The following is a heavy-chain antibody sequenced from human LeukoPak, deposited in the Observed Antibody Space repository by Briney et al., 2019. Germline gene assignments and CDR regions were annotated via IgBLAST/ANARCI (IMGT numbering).Heavy chain of an antibody. D-gene: IGHD6-19*01. J-gene: IGHJ4*02. CDR1: GGSIRSNNFS. Sequence: SSETLSLTCSVSGGSIRSNNFSWDWIRQPPGKGLEWIGSFSYGGTTYFNPSLKSRVTMSVDTSKNQFSLKVTSVTAADTAVYYCARRTAVARTAHSDYWGQGILVTVSS. CDR2: FSYGGTT. CDR3: ARRTAVARTAHSDY. V-gene: IGHV4-39*01.